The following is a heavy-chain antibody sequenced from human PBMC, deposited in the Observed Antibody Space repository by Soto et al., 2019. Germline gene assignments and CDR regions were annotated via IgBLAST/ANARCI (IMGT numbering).Heavy chain of an antibody. CDR2: IYYSGNT. D-gene: IGHD2-15*01. V-gene: IGHV4-59*01. CDR1: DGSISGYF. J-gene: IGHJ6*02. Sequence: PSETLSLTCIVSDGSISGYFWSWIRQPPGKGLEWIGYIYYSGNTNYNPSLKSQVTISVDTSKNQFSLKLNSVTTADTAIYYCAIYTGLYGGNYGMDVWGQGTTVTV. CDR3: AIYTGLYGGNYGMDV.